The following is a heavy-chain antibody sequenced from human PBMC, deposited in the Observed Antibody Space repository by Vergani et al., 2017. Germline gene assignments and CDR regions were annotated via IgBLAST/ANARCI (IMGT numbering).Heavy chain of an antibody. Sequence: QVQLLESGPGLLKPSETLSLTFSVPGYSIPSGYYWGWIRQPPGRGLKWFGSIYHTGSAYYNPSLKCRVTVSVDTSMNQVSLKLNSVTAADTAVYYCVRTVALWFGETEDGGWFDPWGQGTLVTVTS. CDR1: GYSIPSGYY. V-gene: IGHV4-38-2*01. CDR2: IYHTGSA. J-gene: IGHJ5*02. CDR3: VRTVALWFGETEDGGWFDP. D-gene: IGHD3-10*01.